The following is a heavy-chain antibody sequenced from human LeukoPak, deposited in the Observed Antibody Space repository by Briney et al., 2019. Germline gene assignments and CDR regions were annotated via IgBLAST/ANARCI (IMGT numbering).Heavy chain of an antibody. J-gene: IGHJ3*02. CDR1: GFTFSSYG. D-gene: IGHD1-7*01. CDR3: AKRELRSHAFDI. Sequence: PGGSLRLSCAASGFTFSSYGMSWVRQAPGKGLEWVSAISGSGGSTYYADSVKGRFTISRDNSKNTLYLQMNSLRAEDTAVYYCAKRELRSHAFDIWGQGTMVTVSS. CDR2: ISGSGGST. V-gene: IGHV3-23*01.